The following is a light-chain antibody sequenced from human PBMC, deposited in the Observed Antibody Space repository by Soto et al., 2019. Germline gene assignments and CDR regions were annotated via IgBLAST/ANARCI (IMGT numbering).Light chain of an antibody. V-gene: IGLV2-14*01. J-gene: IGLJ2*01. CDR3: NAYTTSTTVL. CDR1: SSDVGGYNS. CDR2: DVN. Sequence: QSALTQPASASGSPGQSITVSCTATSSDVGGYNSVSWDQQHPGIAPKLITYDVNDRPSGVSNRFSGSKSGNTASLTISGLQAEDEADYYCNAYTTSTTVLFGGGSKLTVL.